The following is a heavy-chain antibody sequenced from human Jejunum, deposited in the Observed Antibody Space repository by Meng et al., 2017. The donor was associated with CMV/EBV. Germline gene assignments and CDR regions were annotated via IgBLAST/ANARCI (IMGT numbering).Heavy chain of an antibody. CDR1: GFTFGSYW. Sequence: LSFAAAGFTFGSYWMHWVRHAPGKGLLWVSRISTDGNSATCADSVKGRFTISRDNAKNTLYLQMSNLRAEDTAVYYCAAGFNRANYWGQGTLVTVSS. CDR3: AAGFNRANY. V-gene: IGHV3-74*01. J-gene: IGHJ4*02. D-gene: IGHD1-14*01. CDR2: ISTDGNSA.